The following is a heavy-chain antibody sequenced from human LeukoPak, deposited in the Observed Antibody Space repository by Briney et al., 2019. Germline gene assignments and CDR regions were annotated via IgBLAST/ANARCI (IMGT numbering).Heavy chain of an antibody. CDR2: INWNGGST. V-gene: IGHV3-20*04. D-gene: IGHD6-13*01. J-gene: IGHJ4*02. Sequence: GGSLRLSCAASGFTFDDYGMSWVRQAPGKGLEWVSGINWNGGSTGYADSVKGRFTISRDNAKNSLYLQMNSLRAEDTALYYCARPPGPGAYSSSWYLDYWGQGTLVTVSS. CDR3: ARPPGPGAYSSSWYLDY. CDR1: GFTFDDYG.